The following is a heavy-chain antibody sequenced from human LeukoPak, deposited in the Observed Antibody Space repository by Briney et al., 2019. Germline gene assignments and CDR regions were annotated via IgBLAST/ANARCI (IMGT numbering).Heavy chain of an antibody. CDR1: GYTFSAYF. CDR3: ARDRREYHLLNYFDY. Sequence: ASVKVSCKASGYTFSAYFMHWVRQAPGQGPEWMGWINPNSGGTKYAQKFQGRVTMTRDTSISTAYMDLSRLTSDDTAMYYCARDRREYHLLNYFDYWGQGTLVTVSS. J-gene: IGHJ4*02. CDR2: INPNSGGT. V-gene: IGHV1-2*02. D-gene: IGHD2-2*01.